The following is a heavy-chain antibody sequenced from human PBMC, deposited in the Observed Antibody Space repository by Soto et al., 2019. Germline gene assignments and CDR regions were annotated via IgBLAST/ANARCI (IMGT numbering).Heavy chain of an antibody. J-gene: IGHJ6*03. CDR3: VRWVTTVRGVISSYYMDV. CDR1: GGTFSSYT. D-gene: IGHD3-10*01. CDR2: INPSGGST. V-gene: IGHV1-46*03. Sequence: ASVKVSFKASGGTFSSYTISWVRQAPGQGLEWMGIINPSGGSTSYAQKFQGRVTMTRDTSTSTVYMELSSLRSEDTAVYYCVRWVTTVRGVISSYYMDVWGNGTTVTVSS.